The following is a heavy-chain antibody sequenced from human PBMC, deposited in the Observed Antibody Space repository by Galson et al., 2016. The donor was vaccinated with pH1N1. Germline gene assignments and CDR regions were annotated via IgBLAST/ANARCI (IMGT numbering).Heavy chain of an antibody. CDR1: GFIFSDYS. Sequence: SLRLSCAASGFIFSDYSFIWVRQAPGKGLEWPSYISTGRRVVQYADSVKGRFTISRDNSKNTLYLQMNSLRGDDTAVYYCAKLDYDFWSGYYRHFDYWGQGTLVTVSS. CDR3: AKLDYDFWSGYYRHFDY. CDR2: ISTGRRVV. V-gene: IGHV3-48*01. D-gene: IGHD3-3*01. J-gene: IGHJ4*02.